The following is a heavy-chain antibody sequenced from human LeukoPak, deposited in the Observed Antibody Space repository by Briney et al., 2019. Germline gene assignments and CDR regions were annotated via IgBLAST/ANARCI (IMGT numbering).Heavy chain of an antibody. CDR2: ISGSSDSI. CDR3: AKHHLWSENGRGFDY. D-gene: IGHD3-3*01. Sequence: GGSLRLSCAASGFTFSSYGMSWVRQAPGKGLEWVSGISGSSDSIKYADSVKGRLTISRDNSKNTLYLQMSSLRADDTAVYYCAKHHLWSENGRGFDYWGQGTLVTVSS. J-gene: IGHJ4*02. V-gene: IGHV3-23*01. CDR1: GFTFSSYG.